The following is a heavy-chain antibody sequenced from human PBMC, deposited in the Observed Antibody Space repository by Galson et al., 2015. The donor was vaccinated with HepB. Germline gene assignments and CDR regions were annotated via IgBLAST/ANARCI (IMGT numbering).Heavy chain of an antibody. V-gene: IGHV3-23*01. CDR3: AKFPAKLIVVVPAAMEVADIDDAFDI. Sequence: SLRLSCAASGFTFSSYAMSWVRQAPGKGLEWVSAISGSGGSTYYADSVKGRFTISRDNSKNTLYLQMNSLRAEDTAVYYCAKFPAKLIVVVPAAMEVADIDDAFDIWGQGTMVTVSS. CDR2: ISGSGGST. CDR1: GFTFSSYA. J-gene: IGHJ3*02. D-gene: IGHD2-2*01.